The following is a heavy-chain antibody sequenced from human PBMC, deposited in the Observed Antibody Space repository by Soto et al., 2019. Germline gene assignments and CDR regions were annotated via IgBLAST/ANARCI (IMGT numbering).Heavy chain of an antibody. CDR2: IYYSGST. J-gene: IGHJ4*02. V-gene: IGHV4-59*01. CDR3: ARVHDFWSGYVY. CDR1: GGSISSYY. Sequence: TSETLSLTCTVSGGSISSYYWSWIRQPPGKGLEWIGYIYYSGSTNYNPSLKSRVTISVDTSKNQFSLKLSSVTAADTAVYYCARVHDFWSGYVYWGQGTLVTVSS. D-gene: IGHD3-3*01.